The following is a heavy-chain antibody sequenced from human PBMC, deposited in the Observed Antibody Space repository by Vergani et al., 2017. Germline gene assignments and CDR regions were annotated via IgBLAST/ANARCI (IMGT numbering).Heavy chain of an antibody. CDR2: IIPLLNIT. J-gene: IGHJ4*02. D-gene: IGHD6-13*01. CDR1: GGTFSSYS. Sequence: QVQLVQSGAEVKQPGSSVKVSCKASGGTFSSYSLSWVRQAPGQGLEWMGRIIPLLNITNYAQKFQGRVTITADKSTSTAYMELSSLRSEDTAIYCCAXGSIAAGYSGPDSWGQGTGVTVSS. CDR3: AXGSIAAGYSGPDS. V-gene: IGHV1-69*02.